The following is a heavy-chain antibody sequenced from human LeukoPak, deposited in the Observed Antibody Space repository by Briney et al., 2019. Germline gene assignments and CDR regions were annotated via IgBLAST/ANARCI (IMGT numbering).Heavy chain of an antibody. V-gene: IGHV3-30*18. CDR1: GFTFSSYG. CDR3: AKAGRGAFGRYSSSWEFDY. Sequence: PGRSLRLSCAASGFTFSSYGMHWVRQAPGKGLEWVAVISYDGSNKYYADSVKGRFTISRDNSKNTLYLQMNSLRAEDTAVYYCAKAGRGAFGRYSSSWEFDYWRQGTLVTVSS. D-gene: IGHD6-13*01. J-gene: IGHJ4*02. CDR2: ISYDGSNK.